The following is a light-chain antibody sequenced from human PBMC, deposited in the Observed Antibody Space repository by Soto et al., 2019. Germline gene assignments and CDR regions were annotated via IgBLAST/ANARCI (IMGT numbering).Light chain of an antibody. V-gene: IGLV2-14*01. Sequence: QSALTQPASVSGSPGQSITISCTGTSIDVGGYSYVSWYQQHPGKAPKLIIYDVFSRPSGVSTRFSGPKSGNTASLTISGLQADDEADYYCSSYSSANTLGVFGGGTKLTVL. CDR3: SSYSSANTLGV. CDR2: DVF. J-gene: IGLJ2*01. CDR1: SIDVGGYSY.